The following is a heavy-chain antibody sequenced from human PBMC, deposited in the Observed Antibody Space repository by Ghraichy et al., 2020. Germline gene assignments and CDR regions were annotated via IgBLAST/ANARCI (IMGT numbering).Heavy chain of an antibody. CDR2: ISGNGGST. CDR3: VKDDHSGVFDI. CDR1: GFTFSSYA. Sequence: GESRNISCSASGFTFSSYAMRWVRQAPGKGLEYVSAISGNGGSTYYADSVKGRFTISRDNSKNTLDLQMSSLRAEDTAVYYCVKDDHSGVFDIWGQGTMVTVSS. J-gene: IGHJ3*02. D-gene: IGHD3-10*01. V-gene: IGHV3-64D*06.